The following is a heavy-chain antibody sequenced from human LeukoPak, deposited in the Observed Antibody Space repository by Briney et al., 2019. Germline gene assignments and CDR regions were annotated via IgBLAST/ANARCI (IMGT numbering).Heavy chain of an antibody. V-gene: IGHV4-39*01. CDR1: GASISSSSYY. CDR3: ARHPSGSSFDY. J-gene: IGHJ4*02. CDR2: IHYSGST. D-gene: IGHD3-22*01. Sequence: SETLSLTCTVSGASISSSSYYWGWIRQPPGKGLEWIATIHYSGSTYHNPSLRSRVTMSVDTSKNQFSLKLSSVTAADTAVYYCARHPSGSSFDYWGQGTLVTVSS.